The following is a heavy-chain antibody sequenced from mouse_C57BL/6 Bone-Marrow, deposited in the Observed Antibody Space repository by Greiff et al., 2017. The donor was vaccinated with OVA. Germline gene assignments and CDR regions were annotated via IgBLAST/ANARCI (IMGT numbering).Heavy chain of an antibody. D-gene: IGHD1-1*01. CDR2: INPGSGGT. Sequence: VQLQQSGAELVRPGTSVKVSCKASGYAFTNYLIEWVKQRPGQGLEWIGVINPGSGGTNHNEKFKGKATLTADKSSSSAYMQLSSLTSEDSAVYFCAREGYGSSPRDYWGQGTTLTVSS. J-gene: IGHJ2*01. CDR1: GYAFTNYL. V-gene: IGHV1-54*01. CDR3: AREGYGSSPRDY.